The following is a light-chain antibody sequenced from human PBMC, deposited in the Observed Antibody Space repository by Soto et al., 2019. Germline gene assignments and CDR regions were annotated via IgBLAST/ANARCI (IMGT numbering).Light chain of an antibody. CDR2: DVS. J-gene: IGLJ2*01. Sequence: QSVLTQPASVSGSPGQSITISCTGTSSDVGGYKFVSWYQQHPGKAPKLIIYDVSNRPSGVSNRFSGSKSGNTASLTISGLQPEDEADYYCSSYTSSSTVVFGGGTKLTVL. CDR3: SSYTSSSTVV. CDR1: SSDVGGYKF. V-gene: IGLV2-14*01.